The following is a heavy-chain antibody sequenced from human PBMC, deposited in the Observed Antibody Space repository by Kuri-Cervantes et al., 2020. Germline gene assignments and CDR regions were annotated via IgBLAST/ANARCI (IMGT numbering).Heavy chain of an antibody. CDR2: ISSSGSTI. V-gene: IGHV3-21*04. J-gene: IGHJ4*02. Sequence: GGSLRLSCAASGFTFSSYAMSWVRQAPGKGLEWVSAISSSGSTIYYADSVKGRFTISRDNAKNSLYLQMNSLRAEDTAVYYCARVGGPMVRGVIIFWGQGTLVTVSS. D-gene: IGHD3-10*01. CDR1: GFTFSSYA. CDR3: ARVGGPMVRGVIIF.